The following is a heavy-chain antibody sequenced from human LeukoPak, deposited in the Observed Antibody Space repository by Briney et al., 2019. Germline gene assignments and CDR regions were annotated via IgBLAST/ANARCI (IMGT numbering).Heavy chain of an antibody. V-gene: IGHV3-21*01. CDR2: INI. J-gene: IGHJ3*02. CDR1: GFTFSSYS. D-gene: IGHD3-3*01. CDR3: ARDGYDFWSGYNAFDI. Sequence: PGGSLRLSCAASGFTFSSYSMNWVRQAPGKVLEWVSSINIYYADSVKGRFTISRDNAKNSLYLQMNSLRAEDTAVYYCARDGYDFWSGYNAFDIWGQGTMVTVSS.